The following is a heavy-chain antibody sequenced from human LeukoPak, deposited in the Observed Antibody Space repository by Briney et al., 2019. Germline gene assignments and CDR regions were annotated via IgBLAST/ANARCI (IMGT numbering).Heavy chain of an antibody. J-gene: IGHJ4*02. D-gene: IGHD5-18*01. V-gene: IGHV1-3*01. Sequence: ASVTVSCKASGYTSNNYAMHWVRQAPGQRLEWMGWIHAGNGNTKYSHKFQDRVTITRDTSASTAYMGLSRLRFEDTGVYYCAIIYSYAFWGQGTLATVSS. CDR3: AIIYSYAF. CDR1: GYTSNNYA. CDR2: IHAGNGNT.